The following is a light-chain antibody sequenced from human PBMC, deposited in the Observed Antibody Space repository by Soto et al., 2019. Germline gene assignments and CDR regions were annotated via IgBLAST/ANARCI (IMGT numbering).Light chain of an antibody. CDR2: DAS. CDR3: QQRSIGVT. Sequence: EIVMTQSPATLSLSPGERATLSCRASQSISNYLAWYQQKPGQAPRLLIYDASNRATGIPARFSGSGSGTDCTLTISSLEPEEFAVYYCQQRSIGVTFGGGTKVEIK. J-gene: IGKJ4*01. CDR1: QSISNY. V-gene: IGKV3-11*01.